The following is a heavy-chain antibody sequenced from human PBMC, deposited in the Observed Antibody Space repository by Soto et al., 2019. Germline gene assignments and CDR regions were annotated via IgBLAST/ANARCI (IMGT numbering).Heavy chain of an antibody. Sequence: GASVKVSCKTSGGTFTSYTIGWVRQAPGQGLEWMGRIIPILGIANYAQKFQGRVTITADKSTSTAYMELSSLRSEDTAVYYCARVITTPSNYYYYYMDVWGKGTTVTVSS. CDR2: IIPILGIA. J-gene: IGHJ6*03. D-gene: IGHD4-4*01. V-gene: IGHV1-69*02. CDR1: GGTFTSYT. CDR3: ARVITTPSNYYYYYMDV.